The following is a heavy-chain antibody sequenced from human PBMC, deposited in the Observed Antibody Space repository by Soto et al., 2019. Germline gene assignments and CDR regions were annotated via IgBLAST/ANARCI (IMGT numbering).Heavy chain of an antibody. J-gene: IGHJ4*02. V-gene: IGHV3-30*18. D-gene: IGHD3-3*01. CDR1: GFTFSSYG. CDR3: AKDSVRTIFGVVIPSYYFDY. CDR2: ISYDGSNK. Sequence: QVQLVESGGGVVQPGRSLRLSCAASGFTFSSYGMHWVRQAPGKGLEWVAVISYDGSNKYYADSVKGRFTISRDNSKNTPYLQMNSLRAEDTAVYYCAKDSVRTIFGVVIPSYYFDYWGQGTLVTVSS.